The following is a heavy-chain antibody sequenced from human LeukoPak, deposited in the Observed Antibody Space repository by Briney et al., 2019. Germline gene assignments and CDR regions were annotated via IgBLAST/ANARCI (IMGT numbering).Heavy chain of an antibody. V-gene: IGHV3-15*01. CDR3: TTDLGTYYHGSQRLIPIDY. CDR2: IKSKTDGETT. CDR1: GFTFTNAW. D-gene: IGHD3-10*01. J-gene: IGHJ4*02. Sequence: GGSLRLSCVDSGFTFTNAWMCWVRQAPGKGLEWIGRIKSKTDGETTNYAEPVRGRFTISRDDSKSAVYLQMNSLKIEDTAVYYCTTDLGTYYHGSQRLIPIDYWGQGTLATVSS.